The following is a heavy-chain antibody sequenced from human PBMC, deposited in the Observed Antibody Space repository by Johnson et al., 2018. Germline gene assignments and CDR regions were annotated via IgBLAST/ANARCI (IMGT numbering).Heavy chain of an antibody. CDR2: LSSSSSTI. CDR1: EFTFSSYS. V-gene: IGHV3-48*02. J-gene: IGHJ3*02. CDR3: ARGYTSGRGAFDI. Sequence: VQLVQSGGGLVQPGGSXRLSCAASEFTFSSYSMNWVRQAPGKGLEWVSYLSSSSSTIYYADSVKGRFTISRDNAKNALYLQINSLRDEDTAVYYCARGYTSGRGAFDIWGQGTMVTVSS. D-gene: IGHD3-10*01.